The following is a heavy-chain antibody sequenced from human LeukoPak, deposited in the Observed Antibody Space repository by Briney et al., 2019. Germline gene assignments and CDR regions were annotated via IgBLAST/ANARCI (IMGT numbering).Heavy chain of an antibody. CDR1: GVSISSYY. Sequence: SETLSLTCTVSGVSISSYYWSWIRQPPGKGLEWIGYIYYSGSTNYNPSLKSRVTISVDTSKNQFSLKLSSVTAADTAVYYCARYDSSGYYYVGYFDYWGQGTLVTVSS. D-gene: IGHD3-22*01. CDR3: ARYDSSGYYYVGYFDY. J-gene: IGHJ4*02. CDR2: IYYSGST. V-gene: IGHV4-59*01.